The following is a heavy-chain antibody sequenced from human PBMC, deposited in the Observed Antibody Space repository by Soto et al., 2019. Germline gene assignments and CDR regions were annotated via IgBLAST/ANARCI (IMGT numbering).Heavy chain of an antibody. J-gene: IGHJ6*02. CDR3: ARIDSSGVVSYYYYGMDG. D-gene: IGHD3-22*01. CDR2: ISSSSSYI. CDR1: GFTFSSYS. Sequence: GGSLRLSCAASGFTFSSYSMNWVRQAPGKGLEWVSSISSSSSYIYYADSVKGRFTISRDNAKNSLYLQMNSLRAEDTAVYYCARIDSSGVVSYYYYGMDGWGQGTTVTVSS. V-gene: IGHV3-21*01.